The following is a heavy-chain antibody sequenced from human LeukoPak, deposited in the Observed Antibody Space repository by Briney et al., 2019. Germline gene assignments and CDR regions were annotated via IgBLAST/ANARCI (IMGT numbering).Heavy chain of an antibody. CDR2: INPSGGST. V-gene: IGHV1-46*01. Sequence: ASVKVSCKASGYTFTSYYMHWVRQAPGQGLEWMGIINPSGGSTSYAQKFQGRVTMTRDTSTSTVYIELSSLRSEDTAVYYCAREEMATAPAFDIWGQGTMVTVSS. CDR1: GYTFTSYY. J-gene: IGHJ3*02. D-gene: IGHD5-24*01. CDR3: AREEMATAPAFDI.